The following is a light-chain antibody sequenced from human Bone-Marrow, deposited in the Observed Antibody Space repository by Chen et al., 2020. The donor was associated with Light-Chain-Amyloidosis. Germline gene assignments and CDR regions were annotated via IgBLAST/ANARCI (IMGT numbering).Light chain of an antibody. Sequence: EIVLTQSPGTLSLSPGEGANLSCRASQTISSNYLTWYQQKLGQAPRLLIYGSSSRATGLPARCTGSGSGTDFTLTINRLEPEDFAMYYCKQYGTSPLTFGGGTKVEIK. CDR1: QTISSNY. CDR2: GSS. CDR3: KQYGTSPLT. V-gene: IGKV3-20*01. J-gene: IGKJ4*01.